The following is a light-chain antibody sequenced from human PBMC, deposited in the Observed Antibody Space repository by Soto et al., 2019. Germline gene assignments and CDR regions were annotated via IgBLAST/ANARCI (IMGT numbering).Light chain of an antibody. CDR1: SSDVGGYNS. J-gene: IGLJ1*01. Sequence: QSVLTQPASVSGSPGQSIAISCTGTSSDVGGYNSVSWYQQHPGKAPKLMIYNVSNRPSGVSDRFSGSKSGNTASLTISGLQAEDEADYYCSSYTSSNTYVFGTGTKVTGL. V-gene: IGLV2-14*03. CDR3: SSYTSSNTYV. CDR2: NVS.